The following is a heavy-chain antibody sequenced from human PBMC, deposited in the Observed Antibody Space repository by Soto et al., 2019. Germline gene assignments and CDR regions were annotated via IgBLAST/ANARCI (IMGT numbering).Heavy chain of an antibody. Sequence: SQTLSLTCAISGDSVSNNGAAWNWIRQSPSRGLGWLGRTYYRSQWHYDYATSVRSRITINPDTSKNQFSLQLNSVTPEDTAVYYCARDPPDFNSGFDYWGQGTLVTVSS. CDR3: ARDPPDFNSGFDY. CDR2: TYYRSQWHY. J-gene: IGHJ4*02. V-gene: IGHV6-1*01. CDR1: GDSVSNNGAA. D-gene: IGHD1-26*01.